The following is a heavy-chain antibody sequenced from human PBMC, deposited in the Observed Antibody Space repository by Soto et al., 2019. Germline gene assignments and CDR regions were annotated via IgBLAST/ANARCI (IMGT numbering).Heavy chain of an antibody. V-gene: IGHV3-33*01. J-gene: IGHJ6*02. CDR1: GFTFNNYG. D-gene: IGHD6-13*01. CDR2: IWNDGSNS. CDR3: ARRQIPPPKRGAANARAAMAV. Sequence: QVQLVESGGGVVQPGRSLRLSCAASGFTFNNYGMHWVRQAPGKGLEWLAVIWNDGSNSSYANSVKGRFTISRDNSKNPQKLQRSRRRAKDTGGYSWARRQIPPPKRGAANARAAMAVWGQGTTVTVSS.